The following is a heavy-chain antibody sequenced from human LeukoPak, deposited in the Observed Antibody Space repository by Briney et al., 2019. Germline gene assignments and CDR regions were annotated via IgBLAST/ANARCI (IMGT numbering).Heavy chain of an antibody. D-gene: IGHD3-9*01. CDR3: ARGRRTDYDILTGSFDY. J-gene: IGHJ4*02. Sequence: PSETLSLTCSVSGXPISSTTYHWGWIRLPPGKGLEYIGNIYYSGGTYYNPSLKSRVTLSVDTSRNQFSLKLTSLTVADTAVYYCARGRRTDYDILTGSFDYWGQGILVTVSS. CDR2: IYYSGGT. CDR1: GXPISSTTYH. V-gene: IGHV4-39*01.